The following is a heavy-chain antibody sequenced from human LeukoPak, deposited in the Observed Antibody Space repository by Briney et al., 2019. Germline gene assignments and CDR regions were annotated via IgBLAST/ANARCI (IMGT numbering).Heavy chain of an antibody. D-gene: IGHD3-10*01. Sequence: GGSLRLSCAASGFTFTSYGMHWVRQAPGKGLEWVAVISYEGSNKYYTDSVKGRFTISRDNSENTLYLQMTSLRAEDTAVYYCAVIYGSGSYFLDYWGQGTLVTVSS. J-gene: IGHJ4*02. V-gene: IGHV3-30*03. CDR2: ISYEGSNK. CDR3: AVIYGSGSYFLDY. CDR1: GFTFTSYG.